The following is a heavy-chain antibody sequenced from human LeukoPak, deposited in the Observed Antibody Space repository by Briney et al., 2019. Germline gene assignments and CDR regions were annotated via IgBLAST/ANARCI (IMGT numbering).Heavy chain of an antibody. D-gene: IGHD5-24*01. V-gene: IGHV4-59*01. J-gene: IGHJ4*02. CDR1: GGSISSYY. CDR2: IYYSGST. Sequence: SETLSLTCTVSGGSISSYYWSWIRQPPGKGLEWIGYIYYSGSTNYNPSLKSRVTISVDTSKNQFSLKLSSATAADTAVYYCARVSRDGYSRLPYFDYWGQGTLVTVSS. CDR3: ARVSRDGYSRLPYFDY.